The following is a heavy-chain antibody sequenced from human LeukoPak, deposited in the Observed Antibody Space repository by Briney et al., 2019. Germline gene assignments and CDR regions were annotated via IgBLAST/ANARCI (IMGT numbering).Heavy chain of an antibody. V-gene: IGHV3-30*04. CDR1: GFTFSSYA. CDR3: ASEIIFGSFDY. Sequence: SGGSLRLSCAASGFTFSSYAMHWVRQAPGKGLEWVAVISYDGSNKYYADSVKGRLTISRDNSKNTLYLQMNSLRAEDTAVYYCASEIIFGSFDYWGQGTLVTVS. J-gene: IGHJ4*02. D-gene: IGHD3-3*01. CDR2: ISYDGSNK.